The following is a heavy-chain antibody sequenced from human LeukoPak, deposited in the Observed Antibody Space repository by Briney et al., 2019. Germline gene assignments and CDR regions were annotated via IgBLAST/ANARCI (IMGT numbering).Heavy chain of an antibody. Sequence: GSLRLSCAASGFTFSSYWMNWVRQAPGKGLVWVSRINRDGSSTSYADSVKGQFTISRDNAKNTLYLQMNSLRDEDTAVYYCARDSSTSFDAWGQGTLVTVSS. V-gene: IGHV3-74*01. J-gene: IGHJ5*02. CDR1: GFTFSSYW. CDR3: ARDSSTSFDA. D-gene: IGHD6-6*01. CDR2: INRDGSST.